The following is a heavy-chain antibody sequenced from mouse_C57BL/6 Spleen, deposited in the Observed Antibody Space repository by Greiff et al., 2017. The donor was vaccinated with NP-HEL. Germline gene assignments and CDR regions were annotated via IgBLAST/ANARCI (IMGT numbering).Heavy chain of an antibody. J-gene: IGHJ4*01. CDR1: GYTFTSYG. CDR3: ARSSLLLRRSAMDY. V-gene: IGHV1-81*01. Sequence: VQLQQSGAELARPGASVKLSCKASGYTFTSYGISWVKQRTGQGLEWIGEIYPRSGNTYYNEKFKGKATLTADKSSSTAYMELRSLTSEDSAVYFCARSSLLLRRSAMDYWGQGTSVTVSS. CDR2: IYPRSGNT. D-gene: IGHD1-1*01.